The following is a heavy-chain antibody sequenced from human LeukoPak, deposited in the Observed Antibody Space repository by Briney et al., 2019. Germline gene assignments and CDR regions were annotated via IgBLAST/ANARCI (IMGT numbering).Heavy chain of an antibody. V-gene: IGHV4-31*03. J-gene: IGHJ4*02. CDR1: GGSISSGGYC. D-gene: IGHD4-17*01. CDR3: ARAATVTTVFDY. Sequence: SQTLSLTCTVSGGSISSGGYCWSWIRQHPGKGLEWIGYIYYSGSTYYNPSLKSRVTISVDTSKNQFSLKLSSVTAADTAVNYCARAATVTTVFDYWGQGTLVTVSS. CDR2: IYYSGST.